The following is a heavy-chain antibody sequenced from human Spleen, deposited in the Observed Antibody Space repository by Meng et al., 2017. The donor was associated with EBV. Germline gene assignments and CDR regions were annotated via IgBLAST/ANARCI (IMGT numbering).Heavy chain of an antibody. J-gene: IGHJ4*02. CDR1: GFTVGNEY. CDR2: IFTGDTT. Sequence: EVQLVESGGGLIHLGGSLRLSCAASGFTVGNEYMSWVRQAPGKGLEWVAVIFTGDTTYNTDAVKGRFTISRDNSKNTVYLQMNNLRADDTAVHYCVRDGTPGDYYGSGNYFYFETWGQGTLVTVSS. D-gene: IGHD3-10*01. V-gene: IGHV3-53*01. CDR3: VRDGTPGDYYGSGNYFYFET.